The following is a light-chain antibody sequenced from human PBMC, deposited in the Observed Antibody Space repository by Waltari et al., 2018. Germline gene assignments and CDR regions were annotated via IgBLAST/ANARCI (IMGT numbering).Light chain of an antibody. Sequence: IACRASQRISSWLAWYQQKPGKAPKLLIYKASSLESGVPSRFSGSGSGTEFTLTISSLQPDDFATYYCQQYSSYWTFGQGTKVEIK. CDR2: KAS. J-gene: IGKJ1*01. CDR1: QRISSW. V-gene: IGKV1-5*03. CDR3: QQYSSYWT.